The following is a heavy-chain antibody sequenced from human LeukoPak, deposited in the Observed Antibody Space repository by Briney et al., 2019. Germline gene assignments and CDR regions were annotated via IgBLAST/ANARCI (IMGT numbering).Heavy chain of an antibody. CDR1: GFTFSSYA. CDR2: ISGGGGST. Sequence: GRSLRLSCAASGFTFSSYAMSWVRQAPGKGLEWVSAISGGGGSTYYADSVKGRFTISRDNSKNTLYLQMNSLRAEDTAVYYCAKDVYYYYYMDVWGKGTTVTVSS. V-gene: IGHV3-23*01. CDR3: AKDVYYYYYMDV. J-gene: IGHJ6*03.